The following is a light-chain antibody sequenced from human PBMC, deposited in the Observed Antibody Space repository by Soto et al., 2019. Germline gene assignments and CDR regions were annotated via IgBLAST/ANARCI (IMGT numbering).Light chain of an antibody. Sequence: DIQMTQSPSSLSASVGDRVTITCRANEIITNYLNWYQKKPGKAPKVLIYAASTLQSGVPSRFSGSVSGTDFTLTISSLQPEDFATYYCQQSYRTPYTFGQGTKLEIK. CDR2: AAS. J-gene: IGKJ2*01. CDR1: EIITNY. V-gene: IGKV1-39*01. CDR3: QQSYRTPYT.